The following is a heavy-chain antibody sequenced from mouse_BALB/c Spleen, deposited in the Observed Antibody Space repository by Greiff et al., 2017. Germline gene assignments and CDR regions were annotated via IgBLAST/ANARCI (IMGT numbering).Heavy chain of an antibody. CDR2: IYPGSGNT. CDR3: ARDRHYYGY. Sequence: QVQLQQSGAELARPGASVKLSCKASGYTFTDYYINWVKQRTGQGLEWIGEIYPGSGNTYYNEKFKGKATLTADKSSSTAYMQLSSLTSEDSAVYFCARDRHYYGYWGQGTLVTVSA. D-gene: IGHD1-2*01. CDR1: GYTFTDYY. J-gene: IGHJ3*01. V-gene: IGHV1-77*01.